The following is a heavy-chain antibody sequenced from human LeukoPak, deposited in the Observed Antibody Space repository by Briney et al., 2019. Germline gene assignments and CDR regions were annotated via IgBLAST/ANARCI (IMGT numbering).Heavy chain of an antibody. Sequence: PSETLSLTCAVYGGSFSGYYWSWIRQPPGKGLEWIGEINHSGSTNYNPSLKSRVTISVDTSKNQFSLKLSSVTAADTAVYYCARATELSSSWYYFDYWGQGTLVTVSS. V-gene: IGHV4-34*01. CDR2: INHSGST. CDR3: ARATELSSSWYYFDY. CDR1: GGSFSGYY. D-gene: IGHD6-13*01. J-gene: IGHJ4*02.